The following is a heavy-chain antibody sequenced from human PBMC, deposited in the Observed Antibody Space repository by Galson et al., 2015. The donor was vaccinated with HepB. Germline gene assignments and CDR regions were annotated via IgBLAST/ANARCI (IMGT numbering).Heavy chain of an antibody. CDR1: GGSISSYY. Sequence: SETLSLTCTVSGGSISSYYWSWIRQPPGKGLGWIGYIYYSGSTNYNPSLKSRVTISVDTSKNQFSLKLSSVTAADTAVYYCASFVGATGRVDYWGQGTLVTVSS. J-gene: IGHJ4*02. CDR2: IYYSGST. D-gene: IGHD3-10*01. CDR3: ASFVGATGRVDY. V-gene: IGHV4-59*08.